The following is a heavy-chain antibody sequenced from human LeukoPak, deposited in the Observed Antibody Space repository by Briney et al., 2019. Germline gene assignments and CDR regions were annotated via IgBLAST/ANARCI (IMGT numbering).Heavy chain of an antibody. J-gene: IGHJ4*02. CDR1: GFTFSSYE. CDR2: INWNGGST. CDR3: ASGGIYYGAAFDF. Sequence: GGSLRLSCAASGFTFSSYEMNWVRQAPGKGLEWVSGINWNGGSTGYADSVKGRFTISRDNAKNSLYLQMNSLRAEDTALYYCASGGIYYGAAFDFWGQGSLVTVSS. V-gene: IGHV3-20*04. D-gene: IGHD1-26*01.